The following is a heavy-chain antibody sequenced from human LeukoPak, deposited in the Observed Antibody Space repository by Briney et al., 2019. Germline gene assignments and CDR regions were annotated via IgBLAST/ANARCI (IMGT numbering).Heavy chain of an antibody. Sequence: GGSLRLSCAASGFTFSTYGMQWVRQVPGKGLEWVSYISGSSDSIKYAESVKGRFTNSRDNAKNSLYLHLNSLRAEDTAVYYCGKSRIGFSGLVDLRGQGTLVTVSS. CDR2: ISGSSDSI. J-gene: IGHJ5*02. D-gene: IGHD1-26*01. CDR1: GFTFSTYG. CDR3: GKSRIGFSGLVDL. V-gene: IGHV3-48*04.